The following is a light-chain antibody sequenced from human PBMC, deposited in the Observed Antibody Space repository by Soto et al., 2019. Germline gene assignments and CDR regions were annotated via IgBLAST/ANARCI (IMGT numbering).Light chain of an antibody. J-gene: IGKJ1*01. CDR2: GAS. V-gene: IGKV3-20*01. Sequence: EPVLTQSPGTLSLSPGERATLSCRASQTIRSTSLAWYRQTPGQAPRLLIYGASNRATGIADRFSGSGSGKDVTLIISRLEPEDFALYYCQQDGSSPGTFGQGTQVEIK. CDR3: QQDGSSPGT. CDR1: QTIRSTS.